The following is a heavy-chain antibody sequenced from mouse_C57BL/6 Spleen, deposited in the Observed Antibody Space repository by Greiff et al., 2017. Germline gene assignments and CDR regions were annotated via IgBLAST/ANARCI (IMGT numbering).Heavy chain of an antibody. V-gene: IGHV1-22*01. CDR2: INPNNGGT. D-gene: IGHD1-1*01. CDR3: ASAPYYGSTGFAY. J-gene: IGHJ3*01. CDR1: GYTFTDYN. Sequence: EVQLVESGPELVKPGASVKMSCKASGYTFTDYNMHWVKQSHGTSLEWIGYINPNNGGTSYNQKFKGKATLTVNKSSSTAYMELRSLTSEDSAVYYCASAPYYGSTGFAYWGQGTLVTVSA.